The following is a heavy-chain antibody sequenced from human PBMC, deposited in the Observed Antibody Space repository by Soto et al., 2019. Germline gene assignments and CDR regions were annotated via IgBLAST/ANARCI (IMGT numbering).Heavy chain of an antibody. CDR2: ISAYNDNT. D-gene: IGHD2-15*01. CDR3: ARGTGGNWDAFDI. Sequence: GASVKVSCKPSGYTFSSYAISWVRQAPGQGLEWMGWISAYNDNTNYVQKLQGRVTMTTDTSTSTAYMELRSLRSDDTAVYYCARGTGGNWDAFDIWGQGTMVTVSS. CDR1: GYTFSSYA. V-gene: IGHV1-18*01. J-gene: IGHJ3*02.